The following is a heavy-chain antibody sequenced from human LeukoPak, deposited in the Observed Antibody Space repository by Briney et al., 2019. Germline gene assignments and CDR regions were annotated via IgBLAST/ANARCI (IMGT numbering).Heavy chain of an antibody. V-gene: IGHV5-51*01. D-gene: IGHD6-13*01. CDR3: ARRPRQQVVSWDV. J-gene: IGHJ6*02. CDR1: GYSFTNYW. CDR2: IYPGESDT. Sequence: GESVKISCTCSGYSFTNYWIGWVRQRPGEGVEWMGIIYPGESDTTYSPSFQGQVTISADKPISTAYLQWRSLQASDTAMYYCARRPRQQVVSWDVWGQGTTVTVSS.